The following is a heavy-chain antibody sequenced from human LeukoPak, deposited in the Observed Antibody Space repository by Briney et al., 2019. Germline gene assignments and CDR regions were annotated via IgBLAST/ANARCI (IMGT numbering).Heavy chain of an antibody. V-gene: IGHV1-24*01. CDR3: ATGGYFDYSNYADY. CDR2: FDPEDGET. D-gene: IGHD4-11*01. CDR1: GYTLTELS. J-gene: IGHJ4*02. Sequence: GASVKVSCKVSGYTLTELSMHWVRQAPGKGLEWMGGFDPEDGETIYAQKFQGRVTMTEDTSTDTAYMELSSLRSEDTAVYYCATGGYFDYSNYADYWGQGTLVTVSS.